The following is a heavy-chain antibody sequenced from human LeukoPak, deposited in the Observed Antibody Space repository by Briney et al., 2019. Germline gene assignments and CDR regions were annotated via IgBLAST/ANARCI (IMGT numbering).Heavy chain of an antibody. CDR1: GFTFNDYA. Sequence: GESLRLPCAASGFTFNDYAMYWVRQAPGKGLEWVTLISYDGYDKSYADSVRGRFTISRDNSRNTLYLQMDSLRSEDTAVYYCARDFFPIVDSTWYEIGYWGQGTLVTVSS. V-gene: IGHV3-30-3*01. D-gene: IGHD2-21*01. CDR2: ISYDGYDK. CDR3: ARDFFPIVDSTWYEIGY. J-gene: IGHJ4*02.